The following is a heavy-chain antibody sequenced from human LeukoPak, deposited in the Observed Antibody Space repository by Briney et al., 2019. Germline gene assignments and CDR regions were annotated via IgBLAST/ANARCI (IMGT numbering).Heavy chain of an antibody. Sequence: SETLSLTCAVYGGSFSGYYWSWIRQPPGKGLEWIGEINHSGSTNYNPSLKSRVTISVDTSRNQFSLKLSSVTAADTAVYYCARGPTYYYDSSGYSFFFQHWGQGTLVTVSS. D-gene: IGHD3-22*01. CDR3: ARGPTYYYDSSGYSFFFQH. J-gene: IGHJ1*01. CDR1: GGSFSGYY. CDR2: INHSGST. V-gene: IGHV4-34*01.